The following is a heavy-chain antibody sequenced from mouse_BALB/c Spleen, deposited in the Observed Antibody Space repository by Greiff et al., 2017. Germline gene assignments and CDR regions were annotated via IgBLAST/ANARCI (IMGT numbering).Heavy chain of an antibody. CDR2: ISYSGST. CDR3: ARGVSGLFAY. J-gene: IGHJ3*01. V-gene: IGHV3-2*02. CDR1: GYSITSDYA. D-gene: IGHD3-1*01. Sequence: DVKLQESGPGLVKPSQSLSLTCTVTGYSITSDYAWNWIRQFPGNKLGWMGYISYSGSTSYNPSLKSRISITRDTSKNQFFLQLNSVTTEDTATYFCARGVSGLFAYWGQGTLVTVSA.